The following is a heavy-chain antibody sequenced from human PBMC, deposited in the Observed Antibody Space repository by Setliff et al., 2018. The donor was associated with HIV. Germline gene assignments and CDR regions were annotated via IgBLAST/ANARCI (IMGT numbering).Heavy chain of an antibody. Sequence: GGLVKVSCKTSGYTFISFGISWVRQAPGQGLEWMGWIAGHNGDTKYDQMLQGRVTVAADISTSTVYMELRSLRSDDTAMYYCVRDDNYFDTTGYYPYFDYWGQGTQVTVSS. CDR2: IAGHNGDT. CDR3: VRDDNYFDTTGYYPYFDY. V-gene: IGHV1-18*01. CDR1: GYTFISFG. D-gene: IGHD3-22*01. J-gene: IGHJ4*02.